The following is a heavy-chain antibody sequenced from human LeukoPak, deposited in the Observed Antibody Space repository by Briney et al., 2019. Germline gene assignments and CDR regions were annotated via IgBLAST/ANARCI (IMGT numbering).Heavy chain of an antibody. D-gene: IGHD2-8*02. CDR2: INPNSGGT. CDR3: ARAGGVTISYYYYYMDV. V-gene: IGHV1-2*02. J-gene: IGHJ6*03. CDR1: GYTFTGYY. Sequence: GASVKVSCKASGYTFTGYYMHWVRQAPGQGLEWMGWINPNSGGTNYAQKFQGRVTMTRDTSISTAYMELSRLRSDDTAVYYCARAGGVTISYYYYYMDVWGKGTTVTVSS.